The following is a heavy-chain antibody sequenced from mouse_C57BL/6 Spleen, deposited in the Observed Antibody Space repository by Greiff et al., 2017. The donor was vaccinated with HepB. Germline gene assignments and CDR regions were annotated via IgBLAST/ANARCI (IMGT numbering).Heavy chain of an antibody. V-gene: IGHV5-12*01. CDR2: ISNGGGST. CDR1: GFTFSDYY. CDR3: ARHRPYYAMDY. Sequence: EVKLMESGGGLVQPGGSLKLSCAASGFTFSDYYMYWVRQTPEKRLEWVAYISNGGGSTYYPDTVKGRFTISRDNAKNTLYLQMSRLKSEDTAMYYCARHRPYYAMDYWGQGTSVTVSS. J-gene: IGHJ4*01.